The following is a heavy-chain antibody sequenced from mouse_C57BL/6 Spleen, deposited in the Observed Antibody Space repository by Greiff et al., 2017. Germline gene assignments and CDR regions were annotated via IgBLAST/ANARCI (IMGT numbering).Heavy chain of an antibody. CDR2: INYDGSST. D-gene: IGHD1-1*02. CDR1: GFTFSGYY. J-gene: IGHJ1*03. Sequence: EVKLMESEGGLVQPGSSMKLSCTASGFTFSGYYMAWVRQVPEKGLEWVANINYDGSSTYYLDSLKSRFIISRDNAKNILYLQMSSLKSEDTATYYCARENYVDWYFDVWGTGTTVTVSS. V-gene: IGHV5-16*01. CDR3: ARENYVDWYFDV.